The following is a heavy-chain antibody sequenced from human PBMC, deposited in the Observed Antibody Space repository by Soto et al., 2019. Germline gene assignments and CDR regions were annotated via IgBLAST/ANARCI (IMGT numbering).Heavy chain of an antibody. CDR2: ISSSGSTI. Sequence: PGGSLRLSCAASGFTFSSYEMNWVRQAPGKGLEWVSYISSSGSTIYYADSVKGRFTISRDNAKNSLYLQMNSLRAEDTAVYYCARDGGATRLKPFDYWGQGTLVTVSS. J-gene: IGHJ4*02. D-gene: IGHD1-26*01. CDR3: ARDGGATRLKPFDY. V-gene: IGHV3-48*03. CDR1: GFTFSSYE.